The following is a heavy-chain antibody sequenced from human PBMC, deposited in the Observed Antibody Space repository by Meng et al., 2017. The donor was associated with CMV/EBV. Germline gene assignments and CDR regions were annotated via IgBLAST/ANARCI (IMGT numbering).Heavy chain of an antibody. CDR2: MNPNSGNT. Sequence: ASVKVSCKASGGTFSSYTISWVRQATGQGLEWMGWMNPNSGNTGYAQKFQGRVTMTRNTSISTAYMELSSLRSEDTAVYYCARGPYCSSTSCYVAFVYYYYYGMDVWGQGTTVTVSS. V-gene: IGHV1-8*02. D-gene: IGHD2-2*01. CDR3: ARGPYCSSTSCYVAFVYYYYYGMDV. CDR1: GGTFSSYT. J-gene: IGHJ6*02.